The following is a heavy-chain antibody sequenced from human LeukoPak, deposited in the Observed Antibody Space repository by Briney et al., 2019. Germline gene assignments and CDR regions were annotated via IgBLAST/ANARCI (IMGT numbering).Heavy chain of an antibody. D-gene: IGHD2-21*02. J-gene: IGHJ4*02. CDR3: AREFCGGDCYRDGYFDY. CDR2: TYSGGST. CDR1: GFTFSSYE. V-gene: IGHV3-66*01. Sequence: GGSLRLSCAASGFTFSSYEMNWVRQAPGKGLEWVSVTYSGGSTYYADSVKGRCTISRDNSKNTLYLQMNSLRGEDTAVYYCAREFCGGDCYRDGYFDYWGQGTLVTVSS.